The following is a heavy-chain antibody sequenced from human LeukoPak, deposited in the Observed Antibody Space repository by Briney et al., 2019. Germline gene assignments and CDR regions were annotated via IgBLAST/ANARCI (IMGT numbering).Heavy chain of an antibody. Sequence: SETLSLTCNVSGGSISSYYWSWIRQPPGKGLEWIGYMYYSGNTNYNPSLKSRVTTSVDSSKNQFSLKLSSVTAADTAVYYCARHTLVGARNAFDIWGQGTTVTVSS. D-gene: IGHD1-26*01. CDR1: GGSISSYY. CDR3: ARHTLVGARNAFDI. V-gene: IGHV4-59*08. J-gene: IGHJ3*02. CDR2: MYYSGNT.